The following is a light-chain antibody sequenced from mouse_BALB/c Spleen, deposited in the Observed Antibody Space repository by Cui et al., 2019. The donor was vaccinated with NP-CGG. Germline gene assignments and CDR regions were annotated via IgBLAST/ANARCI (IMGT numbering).Light chain of an antibody. Sequence: QAVVTQESALTTSPGETVTLTSRSSTGAVTTTNYANWVQEKPDHLFTGLIGGTNNRAPGVPARFSASLIGDKAALTITGAQTEDEAIYFCALWYSNHWVFGGGTKLTVL. V-gene: IGLV1*01. J-gene: IGLJ1*01. CDR1: TGAVTTTNY. CDR3: ALWYSNHWV. CDR2: GTN.